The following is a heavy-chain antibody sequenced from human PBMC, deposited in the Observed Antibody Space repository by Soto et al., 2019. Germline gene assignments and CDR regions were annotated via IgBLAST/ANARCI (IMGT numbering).Heavy chain of an antibody. CDR2: ISSNGGST. V-gene: IGHV3-64D*06. Sequence: PGGSLRLSCSASGFTFSSYAMHWVRQAQGKGLEYVSAISSNGGSTYYADSVKGRFTISRDNSKNTLYLQMSSLRAEDTAVYYCVKDSQLWLGSRYYYYYYGMDVWGQGTTVTVSS. CDR3: VKDSQLWLGSRYYYYYYGMDV. J-gene: IGHJ6*02. CDR1: GFTFSSYA. D-gene: IGHD5-18*01.